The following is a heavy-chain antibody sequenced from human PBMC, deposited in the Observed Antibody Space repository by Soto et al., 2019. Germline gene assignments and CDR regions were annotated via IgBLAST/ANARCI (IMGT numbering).Heavy chain of an antibody. J-gene: IGHJ4*02. CDR3: AREAGELSTRSFDY. CDR2: ISSSSSYI. V-gene: IGHV3-21*01. CDR1: GFTFSSYS. Sequence: EVQLVESGGGLVKPGGSLRLSCAASGFTFSSYSMNWVRQAPGKGLEWVSSISSSSSYIYYADSVKGRFTISRDNAKNSLYLQMNSLRDEDTAVYYCAREAGELSTRSFDYWGQGTLVTVSS. D-gene: IGHD3-16*02.